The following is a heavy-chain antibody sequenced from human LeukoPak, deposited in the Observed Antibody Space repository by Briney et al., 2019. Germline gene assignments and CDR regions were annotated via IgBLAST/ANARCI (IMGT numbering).Heavy chain of an antibody. J-gene: IGHJ4*02. D-gene: IGHD5-24*01. Sequence: GGSLRLSCAASGFRFSDYSMNWVRQAPGKGLEWISYIGIDSGNTNYADSVKGRFTISGDKAKNSLYLQMNSLRVEDTAVYYCARDYKYAFDNWGQGTLVTVSS. CDR3: ARDYKYAFDN. V-gene: IGHV3-48*01. CDR1: GFRFSDYS. CDR2: IGIDSGNT.